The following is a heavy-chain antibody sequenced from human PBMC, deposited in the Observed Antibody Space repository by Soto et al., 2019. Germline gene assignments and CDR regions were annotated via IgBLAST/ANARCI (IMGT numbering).Heavy chain of an antibody. Sequence: GSPRPLRASLGFPFNKQALNWVPPAPGEGLEWVSTISVGGGSTHYADSVKGRFTISRDNSKKTLYLQMHSLRAEDTAVYYCAKGLYYYDSSGYRLFDYWGQGTQVTVSS. CDR2: ISVGGGST. J-gene: IGHJ4*02. V-gene: IGHV3-23*01. D-gene: IGHD3-22*01. CDR3: AKGLYYYDSSGYRLFDY. CDR1: GFPFNKQA.